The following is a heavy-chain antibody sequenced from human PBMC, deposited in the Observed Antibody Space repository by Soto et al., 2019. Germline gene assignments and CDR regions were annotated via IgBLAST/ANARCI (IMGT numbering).Heavy chain of an antibody. Sequence: EVQLLESGGGLVQPGESLRLSCAASGFTFDDHFMNWVRQAPGKGPERVSDINKDGGRTHYADSVRGRFTISRDNSRNTLYLQMSRLRAEDTALYYCAKDLHYYGMDVWGQGTMVTVSS. CDR1: GFTFDDHF. CDR2: INKDGGRT. V-gene: IGHV3-23*01. J-gene: IGHJ6*02. CDR3: AKDLHYYGMDV.